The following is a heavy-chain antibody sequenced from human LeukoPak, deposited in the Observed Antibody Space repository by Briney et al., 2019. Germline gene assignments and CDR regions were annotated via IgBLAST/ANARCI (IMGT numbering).Heavy chain of an antibody. CDR2: IYYSGST. CDR3: ARGYSSSSGRPDY. D-gene: IGHD6-6*01. J-gene: IGHJ4*02. CDR1: GGSISSYY. V-gene: IGHV4-59*08. Sequence: SETLSLTCTVSGGSISSYYWSWIRQSPGKGLEWLGYIYYSGSTNYNPSLKSRVTISVDTSKKQFSLKLSSVTAADTAVYYCARGYSSSSGRPDYWGQGTLVTVSS.